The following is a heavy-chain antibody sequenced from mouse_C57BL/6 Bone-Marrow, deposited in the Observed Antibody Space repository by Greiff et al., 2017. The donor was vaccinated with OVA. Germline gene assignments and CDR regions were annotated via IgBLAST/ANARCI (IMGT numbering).Heavy chain of an antibody. CDR1: GYTFTSYW. CDR2: INPSSGYT. J-gene: IGHJ3*01. CDR3: TTRVYYYGSSAFAY. D-gene: IGHD1-1*01. Sequence: VQLQQSGAELAKPGASVKLSCKASGYTFTSYWMHWVKQRPGQGLEWIGYINPSSGYTKYNQKFKDKATLTADKSSSTAYMQLSSLTSEDTAVYYCTTRVYYYGSSAFAYWGQGTLVTVSA. V-gene: IGHV1-7*01.